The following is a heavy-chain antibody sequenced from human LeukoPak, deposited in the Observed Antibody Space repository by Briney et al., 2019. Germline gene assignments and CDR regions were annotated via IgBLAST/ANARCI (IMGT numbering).Heavy chain of an antibody. Sequence: PSETLSLTCAVSGGSISSSNWWTWVRQPPGKGLEWIGEIYHSGTTNYTPSLKSRVTISIDKSKNQFSLKLTSVTAADTAVYYCARLGFCGTTSCGGFDDWGKGTTVTVSS. V-gene: IGHV4-4*02. D-gene: IGHD2-2*01. CDR2: IYHSGTT. CDR1: GGSISSSNW. CDR3: ARLGFCGTTSCGGFDD. J-gene: IGHJ6*04.